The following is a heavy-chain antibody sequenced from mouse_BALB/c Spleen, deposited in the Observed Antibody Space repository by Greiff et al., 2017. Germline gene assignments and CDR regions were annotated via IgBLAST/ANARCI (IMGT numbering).Heavy chain of an antibody. J-gene: IGHJ3*01. V-gene: IGHV1S16*01. Sequence: QVQLQQSGADLVKPGASVKLSCTASGFTFTSYYMYWVQQGPGQGLEWIGEINPSNGDTYFNEKFKSRATLTVDKTSSTAYMQLSRLTSEDTAVYDCTGVGTVAYWGQGTLVTVSA. CDR1: GFTFTSYY. D-gene: IGHD2-14*01. CDR2: INPSNGDT. CDR3: TGVGTVAY.